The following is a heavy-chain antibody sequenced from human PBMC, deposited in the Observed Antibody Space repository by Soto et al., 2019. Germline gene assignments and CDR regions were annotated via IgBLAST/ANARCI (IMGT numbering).Heavy chain of an antibody. CDR1: GFMFSSYA. J-gene: IGHJ5*01. V-gene: IGHV3-23*01. CDR2: ISASGGTA. D-gene: IGHD3-22*01. Sequence: EVQLLESGGGLIKPGGSLRLSCAPSGFMFSSYAMSWFRQAPGKGLEWVSSISASGGTANLADSVEGRCTISRDNSKSTLYLQMNSLRAEDTAVYYCAKLTYPSDSTGYYYERVSGWIDSWGQGTLVTVSS. CDR3: AKLTYPSDSTGYYYERVSGWIDS.